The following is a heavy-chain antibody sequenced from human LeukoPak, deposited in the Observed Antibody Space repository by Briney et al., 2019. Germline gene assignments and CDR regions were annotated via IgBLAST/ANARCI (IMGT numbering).Heavy chain of an antibody. CDR1: GFTFSSYA. J-gene: IGHJ4*02. CDR2: ISGSGGST. D-gene: IGHD2-2*01. CDR3: AKEAQGCTITSCYFDS. Sequence: GRSLRLSCAASGFTFSSYAMSWVRQAPGKGPEWVSAISGSGGSTYYADSVKGRFTISRDNSKNTLYLQMNSLRAEDTAVYYCAKEAQGCTITSCYFDSWGQGTLVTVSS. V-gene: IGHV3-23*01.